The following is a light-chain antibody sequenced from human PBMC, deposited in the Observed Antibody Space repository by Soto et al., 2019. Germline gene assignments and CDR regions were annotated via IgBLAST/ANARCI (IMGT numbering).Light chain of an antibody. Sequence: DIQLTQSPSFLSASVGDRVTITCRASQGISSYLLWYQQKPGKAPKLLIYEASTLQSGVPSRFSGSGSGTEFTLTFSSLQPEDFATYYCQHLNNYPLTFGGGTEVEIK. J-gene: IGKJ4*01. V-gene: IGKV1-9*01. CDR1: QGISSY. CDR2: EAS. CDR3: QHLNNYPLT.